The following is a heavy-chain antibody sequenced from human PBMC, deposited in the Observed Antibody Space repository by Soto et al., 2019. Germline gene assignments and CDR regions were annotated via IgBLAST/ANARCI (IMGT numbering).Heavy chain of an antibody. CDR3: AREREGREDFYSYYYMDV. V-gene: IGHV3-66*01. D-gene: IGHD1-26*01. CDR2: VYGGGST. CDR1: GFTVSNSY. Sequence: EVQLVESGGGLVQPGGSLRLSCAASGFTVSNSYMSWVRQTPGKGLEWVSVVYGGGSTYYSDSVRGRFTISRDNSRNTLYLQMNSLRGDDTAVYYCAREREGREDFYSYYYMDVWGTGTTVTVSS. J-gene: IGHJ6*03.